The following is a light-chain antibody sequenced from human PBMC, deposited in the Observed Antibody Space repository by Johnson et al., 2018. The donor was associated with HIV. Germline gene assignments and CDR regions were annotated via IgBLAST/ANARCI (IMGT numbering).Light chain of an antibody. V-gene: IGLV1-51*01. Sequence: QSVLTQPPSVSAAPGQRVTISCSGSSSNIGKNYVSWYQQLPGTAPKLLIYENNKRPSGIPDRFSGSKSGTSATLGIPGLQTGDEADYCCATWDSSLSTYVFGTGTKVTVL. CDR1: SSNIGKNY. CDR2: ENN. CDR3: ATWDSSLSTYV. J-gene: IGLJ1*01.